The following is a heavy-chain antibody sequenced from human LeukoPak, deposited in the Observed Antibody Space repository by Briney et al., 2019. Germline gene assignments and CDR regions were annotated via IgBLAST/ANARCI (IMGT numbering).Heavy chain of an antibody. V-gene: IGHV3-53*01. CDR3: AKHNIDY. J-gene: IGHJ4*02. CDR1: GFTVSDSF. CDR2: IYVAGST. Sequence: GGSLRLSCAASGFTVSDSFMTWVRQAPGKGLEWVSVIYVAGSTYYADSVKGRFTLSRDNSKNTLYLQMNSLRAEDTAVYYCAKHNIDYWGQGTLVTVSS. D-gene: IGHD1-1*01.